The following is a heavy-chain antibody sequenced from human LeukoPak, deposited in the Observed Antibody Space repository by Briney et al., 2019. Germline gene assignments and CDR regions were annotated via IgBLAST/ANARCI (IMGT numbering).Heavy chain of an antibody. V-gene: IGHV1-58*02. CDR2: IVVGSGNT. Sequence: SVKVSCKASGFTFTSSAMQWVRQARGQRLEWIGWIVVGSGNTNYAQKFQERVTITRDMSTSPAYMELSSLRSEDTAVYYCAAQPGIAVAGAHWFDPWGQGTLVTVSS. J-gene: IGHJ5*02. D-gene: IGHD6-19*01. CDR3: AAQPGIAVAGAHWFDP. CDR1: GFTFTSSA.